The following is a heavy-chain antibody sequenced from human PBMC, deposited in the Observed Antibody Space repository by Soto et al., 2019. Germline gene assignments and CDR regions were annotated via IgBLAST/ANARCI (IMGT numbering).Heavy chain of an antibody. J-gene: IGHJ4*02. CDR1: GFTFDDYA. V-gene: IGHV3-9*01. CDR2: ITWNSGKI. CDR3: VRGFWSGSDDY. Sequence: EVQLVESGGGLVQPGRSLRLSCEASGFTFDDYAFHWVRQTPGKGMEWVAGITWNSGKIDYPDSVKGRFTISRDNAKRSLYLQMDSLSHEDTALYYCVRGFWSGSDDYWGQGTLVTVSS. D-gene: IGHD3-3*01.